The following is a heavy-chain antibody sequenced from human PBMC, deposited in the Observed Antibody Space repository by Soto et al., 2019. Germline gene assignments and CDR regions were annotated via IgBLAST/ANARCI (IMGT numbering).Heavy chain of an antibody. V-gene: IGHV4-59*01. D-gene: IGHD6-19*01. J-gene: IGHJ4*02. Sequence: SETLSLTCTVSGGSISSYYWSWFRQPPGKGLEWIGYIYSSGSTTYNPSLESRVTISEDTSKNQLSLWLSSVTPADTAVYYCARESRHSSGLLFEYWGQGMLVT. CDR1: GGSISSYY. CDR3: ARESRHSSGLLFEY. CDR2: IYSSGST.